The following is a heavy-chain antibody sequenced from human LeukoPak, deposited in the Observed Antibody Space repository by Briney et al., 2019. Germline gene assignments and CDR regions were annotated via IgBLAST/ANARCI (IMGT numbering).Heavy chain of an antibody. D-gene: IGHD2-2*01. CDR2: IYYSENT. CDR3: ARTLRVPYYFDY. CDR1: GGSISSSSYY. J-gene: IGHJ4*02. Sequence: PSETLSLTCTVSGGSISSSSYYWGWLRQPPGTGLEWIGSIYYSENTYYNPSLKSRVTISVDTSKNQFSLKLSSVTAADTAVYYCARTLRVPYYFDYWGQGTLVTVSS. V-gene: IGHV4-39*07.